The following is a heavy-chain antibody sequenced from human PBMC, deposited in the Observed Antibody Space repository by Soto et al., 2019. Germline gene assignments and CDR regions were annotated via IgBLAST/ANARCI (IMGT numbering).Heavy chain of an antibody. J-gene: IGHJ4*02. CDR2: ITPNSGEK. CDR3: AHSCALLVTTHYYSFDY. V-gene: IGHV3-23*01. CDR1: GFGFNDYS. Sequence: GGYMRLSWAAYGFGFNDYSMTWVRQPPGKGLEWVSSITPNSGEKHYTDSLAGRITISRDNSTYTVSLQVNNVRADYTAMYSSAHSCALLVTTHYYSFDYWGQGSLFTVSS. D-gene: IGHD3-10*01.